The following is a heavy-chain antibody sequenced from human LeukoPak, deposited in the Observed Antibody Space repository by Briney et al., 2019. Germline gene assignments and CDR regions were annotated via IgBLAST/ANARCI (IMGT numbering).Heavy chain of an antibody. J-gene: IGHJ4*02. Sequence: PGGSLRLSCAASGFTFSSYWMSWVRQAPGKGLEWVANIKQDGSEKYYVVSVKGRFTISRDNAKNSLYLQMNSLRAEDMAVYYCARARGPRRDGYNSPLGYWGQGTLVTVSS. CDR1: GFTFSSYW. D-gene: IGHD5-24*01. V-gene: IGHV3-7*01. CDR3: ARARGPRRDGYNSPLGY. CDR2: IKQDGSEK.